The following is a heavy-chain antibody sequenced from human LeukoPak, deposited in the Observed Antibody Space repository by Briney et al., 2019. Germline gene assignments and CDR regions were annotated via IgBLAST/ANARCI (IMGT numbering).Heavy chain of an antibody. J-gene: IGHJ4*02. Sequence: PSETLSLTCAVYGGSFSGYYWSWIRQPPGKGLEWIGEINHSGSTNYNPSLKSRVTISVDTSKNQFSLKLSSVTAADTAVYYCARAGSGLDYYFDYWGQGTLVTVSS. D-gene: IGHD6-19*01. CDR3: ARAGSGLDYYFDY. CDR1: GGSFSGYY. V-gene: IGHV4-34*01. CDR2: INHSGST.